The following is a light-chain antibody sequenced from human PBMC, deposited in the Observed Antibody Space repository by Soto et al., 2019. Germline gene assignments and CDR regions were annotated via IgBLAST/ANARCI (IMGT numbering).Light chain of an antibody. V-gene: IGLV2-14*01. Sequence: QSVLTQPASVSGSPGQSITISCTGTSSDVGGYKYVSWYQQHSGKAHKLMIYDVSNRPSGVSNRFSGSKSGNTASLTISGLQAEDEADYYCSSYTSSSTVVFGGGTKLTVL. CDR1: SSDVGGYKY. J-gene: IGLJ2*01. CDR3: SSYTSSSTVV. CDR2: DVS.